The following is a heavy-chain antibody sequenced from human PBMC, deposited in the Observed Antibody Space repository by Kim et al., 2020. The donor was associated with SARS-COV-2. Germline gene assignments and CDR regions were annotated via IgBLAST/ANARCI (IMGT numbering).Heavy chain of an antibody. CDR1: GGSISSGSYY. J-gene: IGHJ5*02. D-gene: IGHD3-10*01. CDR3: ARDLITMVRGVIITLGWFDP. Sequence: SETLSLTCTVSGGSISSGSYYWSWIRQPAGKGLEWIGRIYTSGSTNYNPSLKSRVTISVDTSKNQFSLKLSSVTAADTAVYYCARDLITMVRGVIITLGWFDPWGQGTLVTVSS. CDR2: IYTSGST. V-gene: IGHV4-61*02.